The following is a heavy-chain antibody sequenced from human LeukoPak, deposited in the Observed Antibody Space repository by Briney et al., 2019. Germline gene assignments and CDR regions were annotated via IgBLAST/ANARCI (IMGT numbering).Heavy chain of an antibody. CDR2: INPNSGGT. CDR3: ARALGYDFWSGYFYYYYYMDV. D-gene: IGHD3-3*01. Sequence: ASVKVSCKASGYIFTGYYIHWVRQAPGQGLEWMGWINPNSGGTNYAQKFQGRVTMTRDTSISTAYMELSRLRSDDTAVYYCARALGYDFWSGYFYYYYYMDVWGKGTTVTVSS. J-gene: IGHJ6*03. V-gene: IGHV1-2*02. CDR1: GYIFTGYY.